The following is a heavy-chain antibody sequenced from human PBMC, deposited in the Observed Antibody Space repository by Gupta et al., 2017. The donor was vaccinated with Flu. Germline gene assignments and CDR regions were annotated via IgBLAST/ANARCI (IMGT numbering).Heavy chain of an antibody. V-gene: IGHV3-48*02. J-gene: IGHJ3*02. CDR2: ISSSSSTI. D-gene: IGHD1-26*01. Sequence: EVQLVESGGGLVQLGGSMRLSCAALGSTFSSYSMHWAGQAPGKGLEWVSYISSSSSTIYYADSVKGRFTISRDNDKNSLYLQMNSLRDEDTAVYYCARDFFDVQRIVGPFDAFDIWGQGTMVTVSS. CDR3: ARDFFDVQRIVGPFDAFDI. CDR1: GSTFSSYS.